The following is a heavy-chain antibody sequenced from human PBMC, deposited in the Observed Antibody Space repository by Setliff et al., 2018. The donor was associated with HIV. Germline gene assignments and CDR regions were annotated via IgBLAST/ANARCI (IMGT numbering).Heavy chain of an antibody. V-gene: IGHV1-2*02. D-gene: IGHD7-27*01. CDR1: GYTFIDYF. Sequence: ASVKVSCKASGYTFIDYFIHWVRQAPGQGPEWMGWISPYDLSERTSQRFRGRVTVTRDTSINAAYLDLSGLTSDDTAVYYCARQFSNSFDSWGQGTLVTVSS. CDR2: ISPYDLSE. CDR3: ARQFSNSFDS. J-gene: IGHJ4*02.